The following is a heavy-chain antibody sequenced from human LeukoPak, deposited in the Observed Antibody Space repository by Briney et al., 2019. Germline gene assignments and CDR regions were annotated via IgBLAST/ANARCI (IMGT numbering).Heavy chain of an antibody. CDR3: ARDRGYSYGSHAFDI. J-gene: IGHJ3*02. CDR2: IKQDGSEK. V-gene: IGHV3-7*01. CDR1: GFTFSSYG. D-gene: IGHD5-18*01. Sequence: PGGSLRLSCAASGFTFSSYGMHWVRQAPGKGLEWVANIKQDGSEKYYVDSVKGRFTISRDNAKNTLYLQMGSLRAEDMAVYYCARDRGYSYGSHAFDIWGQGTMVTVSS.